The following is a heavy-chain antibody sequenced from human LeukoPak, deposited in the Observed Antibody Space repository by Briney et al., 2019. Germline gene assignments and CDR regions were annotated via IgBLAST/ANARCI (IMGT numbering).Heavy chain of an antibody. J-gene: IGHJ4*02. V-gene: IGHV4-61*01. CDR2: IYYSGST. CDR3: ARSRGPIAVAGPIDY. D-gene: IGHD6-19*01. CDR1: GGSVGSGSYY. Sequence: SETLSLTCTVSGGSVGSGSYYWSWIRQPPGKGLEWIGYIYYSGSTNYNPSLKSRVTISVDTSKNQFSLKLSSVTAADTAVYYCARSRGPIAVAGPIDYWGQGTLVTVSS.